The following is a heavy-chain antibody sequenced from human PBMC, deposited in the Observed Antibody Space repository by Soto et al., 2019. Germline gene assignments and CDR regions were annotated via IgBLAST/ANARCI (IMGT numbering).Heavy chain of an antibody. D-gene: IGHD4-4*01. Sequence: PSETLSLTCTVSGGSISSGDYYWSWIRQPPGKGLEWIGYIYYSGSTYYNPSLKSRVTISVDTSKNQFSLKLSSVTAADTAVYYCAREGNGGNYPDPWGQGTLVTVSS. CDR2: IYYSGST. V-gene: IGHV4-30-4*01. CDR1: GGSISSGDYY. J-gene: IGHJ5*02. CDR3: AREGNGGNYPDP.